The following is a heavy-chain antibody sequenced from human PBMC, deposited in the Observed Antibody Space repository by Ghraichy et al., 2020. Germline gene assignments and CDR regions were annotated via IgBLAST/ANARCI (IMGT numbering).Heavy chain of an antibody. D-gene: IGHD3-16*01. V-gene: IGHV4-59*01. Sequence: SKTLSLTCTVSGGSISSYYWSWIRQPPGMGLEWIGYIYYSGNTNYNTSLKSRVTISVDTSKNQFFLKLSSVTAADTAVYYCARCQRGGVYYYGMDVWGQGATVTVSS. J-gene: IGHJ6*02. CDR3: ARCQRGGVYYYGMDV. CDR1: GGSISSYY. CDR2: IYYSGNT.